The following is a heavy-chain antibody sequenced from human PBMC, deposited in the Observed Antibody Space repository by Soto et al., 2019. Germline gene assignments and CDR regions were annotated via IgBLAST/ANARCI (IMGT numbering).Heavy chain of an antibody. J-gene: IGHJ3*02. Sequence: QVQLVESGGGVVQPGRSLRLSCAASGFTFSSYGMHWVRQAPGKGLEWVAVIWYDGSNKYYADSVKGRFTISRDNSKNTLYLQMNSLRAEDTAVYYCASMIRGSDAFDIWGQGTMVTVSS. CDR2: IWYDGSNK. D-gene: IGHD3-10*01. V-gene: IGHV3-33*01. CDR1: GFTFSSYG. CDR3: ASMIRGSDAFDI.